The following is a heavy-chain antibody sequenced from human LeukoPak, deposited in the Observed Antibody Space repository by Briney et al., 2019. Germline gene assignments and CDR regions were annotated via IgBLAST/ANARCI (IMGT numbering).Heavy chain of an antibody. CDR2: ISGSGGST. CDR1: GFTFSSYA. J-gene: IGHJ4*02. Sequence: SGGSLRLSCAASGFTFSSYAMSWVRQAPGKGLEWVSAISGSGGSTYYADSVEGRFTISRDNSKNTLYLQMNSLRAEDTAVYYCARDRYGDYSIDYWGQGTLVTVSS. CDR3: ARDRYGDYSIDY. V-gene: IGHV3-23*01. D-gene: IGHD4-17*01.